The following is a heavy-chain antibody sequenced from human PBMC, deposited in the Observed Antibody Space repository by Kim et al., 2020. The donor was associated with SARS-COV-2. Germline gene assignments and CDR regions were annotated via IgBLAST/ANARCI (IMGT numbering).Heavy chain of an antibody. Sequence: GGSLRLSCAASGFTFSRNGMHWVRQGPGKGLEWVAMVSYDGGNKFYADSVKGRFTISRDNSKNTLYMQLSSLRVEDPAIYYCARDYHSSGWYYFDHWGQG. J-gene: IGHJ4*02. V-gene: IGHV3-33*05. D-gene: IGHD6-19*01. CDR3: ARDYHSSGWYYFDH. CDR1: GFTFSRNG. CDR2: VSYDGGNK.